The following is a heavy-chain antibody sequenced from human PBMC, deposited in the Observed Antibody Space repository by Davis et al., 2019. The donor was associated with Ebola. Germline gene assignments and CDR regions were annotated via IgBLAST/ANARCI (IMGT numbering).Heavy chain of an antibody. J-gene: IGHJ4*02. Sequence: GGSLRLSCSASGFTFSSYAMHWVRQASGKGLEWVGRIRSKANSYATAYAASVKGRFTISRDDSKNTAYLQMNSLKTEDAAVYYCTSTLIVTNDDYWGQGTLVTVSS. CDR3: TSTLIVTNDDY. D-gene: IGHD1-26*01. V-gene: IGHV3-73*01. CDR2: IRSKANSYAT. CDR1: GFTFSSYA.